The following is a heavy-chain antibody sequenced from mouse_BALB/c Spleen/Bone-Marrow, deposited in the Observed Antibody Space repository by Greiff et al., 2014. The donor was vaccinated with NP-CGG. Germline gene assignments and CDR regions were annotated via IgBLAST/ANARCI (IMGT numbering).Heavy chain of an antibody. Sequence: DLIKPGASVKLSCKASGYTFTSYWINWVKQRPGQGLEWIGSIAPASGSTYYNEKFKGKATLTVDTSSSTAYIQLSSLSSEDSAVYFCARFPIYYGNYGAMDYWGQGTSVTVSS. J-gene: IGHJ4*01. V-gene: IGHV1S41*01. CDR1: GYTFTSYW. CDR3: ARFPIYYGNYGAMDY. D-gene: IGHD2-1*01. CDR2: IAPASGST.